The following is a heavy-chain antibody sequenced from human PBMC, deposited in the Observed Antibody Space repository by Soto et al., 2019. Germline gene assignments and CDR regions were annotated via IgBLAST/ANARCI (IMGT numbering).Heavy chain of an antibody. CDR3: ARGEDAFFYYGLDV. J-gene: IGHJ6*02. V-gene: IGHV4-59*11. Sequence: APETLSLTCTVSGGSITSPYWSWIRRPPGKGLEWIAYIYDTGISGYTPSTSYNPSLKSRVTISVDTSKSQFSLKLTSVTAADTAVYYCARGEDAFFYYGLDVWGQGITVTVSS. CDR1: GGSITSPY. CDR2: IYDTGISGYTPST.